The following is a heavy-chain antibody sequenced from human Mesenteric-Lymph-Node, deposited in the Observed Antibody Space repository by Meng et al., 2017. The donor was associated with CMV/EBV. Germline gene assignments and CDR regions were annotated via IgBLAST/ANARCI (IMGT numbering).Heavy chain of an antibody. V-gene: IGHV3-23*01. J-gene: IGHJ6*02. CDR2: ISGSGDST. CDR3: AKDNGPGDYYYYGMDV. CDR1: GFTFSSYS. Sequence: ETLSLTCAASGFTFSSYSMNWVRQAPGKGLEWVSSISGSGDSTYYADSVKGRFTISRDNSKNTLYLQMNSLRAEDTAVYYCAKDNGPGDYYYYGMDVWGQGTTVTVSS.